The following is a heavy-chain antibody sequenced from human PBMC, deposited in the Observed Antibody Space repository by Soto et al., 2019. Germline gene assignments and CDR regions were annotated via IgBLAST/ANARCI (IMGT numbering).Heavy chain of an antibody. CDR3: AHSKGIAVAAINWFDP. CDR1: GFSLSTSGVG. D-gene: IGHD6-19*01. Sequence: SGPTLVNPRQTLTLTCTFSGFSLSTSGVGVGWIRQPPGKALEWLALIYWDDDKRYSPSLKSRLTITKDTSKNQVVLTMTNMDPVDTATYYCAHSKGIAVAAINWFDPWGQGTLVTSP. CDR2: IYWDDDK. V-gene: IGHV2-5*02. J-gene: IGHJ5*02.